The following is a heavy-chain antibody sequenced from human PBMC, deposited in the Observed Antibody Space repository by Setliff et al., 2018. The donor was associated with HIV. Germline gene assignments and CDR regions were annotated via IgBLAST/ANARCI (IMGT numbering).Heavy chain of an antibody. Sequence: SETLSLTCTISGGSFGVYRWSWIRQSAGRGLEWIGRIDSSGTTDYKPSLKGLVAISVDTSRNQFSLRVTSVTAADTAVYYCARRIDNSGSFPDKNWFDTWGQGSLVTVSS. J-gene: IGHJ5*02. D-gene: IGHD3-10*01. CDR1: GGSFGVYR. CDR3: ARRIDNSGSFPDKNWFDT. V-gene: IGHV4-4*07. CDR2: IDSSGTT.